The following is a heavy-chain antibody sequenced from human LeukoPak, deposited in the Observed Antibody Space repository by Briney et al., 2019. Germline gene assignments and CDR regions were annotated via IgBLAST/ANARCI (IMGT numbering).Heavy chain of an antibody. CDR3: ASRSKSTHYHYYVDV. V-gene: IGHV1-46*01. J-gene: IGHJ6*03. D-gene: IGHD4-11*01. CDR1: GYTFTSYY. CDR2: INPSGGST. Sequence: VASVKVSCKASGYTFTSYYMHWVRQAPGQGLEWMGIINPSGGSTSYAQKFQGRVTMTRDMSTSTVYMELSSLRSEDTAVYYCASRSKSTHYHYYVDVWGKGTTVTVSS.